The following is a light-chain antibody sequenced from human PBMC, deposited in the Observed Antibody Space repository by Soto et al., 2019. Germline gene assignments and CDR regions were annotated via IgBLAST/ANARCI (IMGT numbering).Light chain of an antibody. J-gene: IGKJ2*01. CDR2: DAS. V-gene: IGKV3-15*01. CDR1: QSVSSN. Sequence: EIVMTQSPATLSVSLGERATLSCRASQSVSSNLAWYQQKPGQAPRLLIYDASTRATGIPARFSGSGSGTEFTLTISSLQSEDFAVYYCQQYNNWPRTFGQGTKLEIK. CDR3: QQYNNWPRT.